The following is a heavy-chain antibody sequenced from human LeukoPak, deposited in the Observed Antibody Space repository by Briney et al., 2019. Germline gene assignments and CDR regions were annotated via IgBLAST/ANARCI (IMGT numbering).Heavy chain of an antibody. CDR2: INSDGSST. CDR3: ARGWDGYSYGI. J-gene: IGHJ4*02. D-gene: IGHD5-18*01. CDR1: GFTFSSFW. V-gene: IGHV3-74*01. Sequence: GESLRPSCAASGFTFSSFWIHWVRQAPGKGLVWVSRINSDGSSTTYADSVKGRFTISRDNAKNAVYLQMNSLRAEDTAVYYCARGWDGYSYGIWGQGTLVTVSS.